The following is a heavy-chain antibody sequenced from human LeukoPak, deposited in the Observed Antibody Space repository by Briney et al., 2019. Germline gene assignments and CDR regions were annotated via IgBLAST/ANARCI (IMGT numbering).Heavy chain of an antibody. CDR1: GFTVRSNY. D-gene: IGHD6-19*01. CDR2: IYSGGST. CDR3: ARSDSEQWLISGAFDI. Sequence: PGGSLRLSCAASGFTVRSNYMSWVRQAPGKGLEWVSVIYSGGSTYYADSVKGRFTLSRDNPKNTVYLQMTSLRAEDTAVYYCARSDSEQWLISGAFDIWGQGTMVTVSS. J-gene: IGHJ3*02. V-gene: IGHV3-53*01.